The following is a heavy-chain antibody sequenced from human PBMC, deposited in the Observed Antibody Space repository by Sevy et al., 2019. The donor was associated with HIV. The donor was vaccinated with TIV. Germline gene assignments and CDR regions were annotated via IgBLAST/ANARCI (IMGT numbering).Heavy chain of an antibody. Sequence: ASVKVSCKASGGTFSSYAISWVRQAPGQGLEWMGGIIPIFGTANYAQKFQGRVTITADESTSTAYMELSSLRSEDTAVYYCAAIAAANQDWFDPWGQGTLVTVSS. CDR2: IIPIFGTA. J-gene: IGHJ5*02. D-gene: IGHD6-13*01. CDR1: GGTFSSYA. V-gene: IGHV1-69*13. CDR3: AAIAAANQDWFDP.